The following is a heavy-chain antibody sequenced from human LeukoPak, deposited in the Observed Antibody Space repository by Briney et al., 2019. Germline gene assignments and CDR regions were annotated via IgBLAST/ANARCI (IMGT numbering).Heavy chain of an antibody. CDR3: ASPKPYNYYDSSGYYFS. Sequence: ASVKVSCKASGYTFTGYYMHWVRPAPGQGLEWMGWINPNSGGTNYAQKFQGRVTMTRDTSISTAYMELSRLRSDDTAVYYCASPKPYNYYDSSGYYFSWGQGTLVTVSS. D-gene: IGHD3-22*01. V-gene: IGHV1-2*02. CDR1: GYTFTGYY. CDR2: INPNSGGT. J-gene: IGHJ4*02.